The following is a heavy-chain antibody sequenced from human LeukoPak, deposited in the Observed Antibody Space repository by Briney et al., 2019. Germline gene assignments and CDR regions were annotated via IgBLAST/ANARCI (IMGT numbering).Heavy chain of an antibody. J-gene: IGHJ6*02. V-gene: IGHV4-4*07. CDR3: ARGGLIGSAVSYYGLDV. D-gene: IGHD1-20*01. CDR2: IYYTGTT. CDR1: GASISGYF. Sequence: PSETLSLTCTVSGASISGYFWTWLRRPAGKGLQWIGRIYYTGTTAFNPSLRSRVTMSIDTSANPFSLKLNSVTAADTAVYFCARGGLIGSAVSYYGLDVWGQGTTVTVSS.